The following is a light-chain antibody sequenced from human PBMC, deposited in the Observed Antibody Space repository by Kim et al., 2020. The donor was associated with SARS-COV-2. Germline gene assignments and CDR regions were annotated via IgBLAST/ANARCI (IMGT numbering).Light chain of an antibody. Sequence: EIVMTQSPATLSVSPGERATLSCRASQSVSSNLAWYQQKPGQAPRLLIYGASTRATGFPARFSGSGSGTEFTLTISSLQSEDFAVYYCQQYYNWPPWTFGQGTKVDIK. V-gene: IGKV3-15*01. J-gene: IGKJ1*01. CDR2: GAS. CDR1: QSVSSN. CDR3: QQYYNWPPWT.